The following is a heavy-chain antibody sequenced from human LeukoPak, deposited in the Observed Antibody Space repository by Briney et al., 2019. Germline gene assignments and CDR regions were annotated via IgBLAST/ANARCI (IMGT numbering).Heavy chain of an antibody. CDR2: ISAYNGNT. D-gene: IGHD3-9*01. CDR1: GYTFTSYG. CDR3: ARDRGYFDWLSLPDY. V-gene: IGHV1-18*01. Sequence: ASVKVSCKASGYTFTSYGISWVRQAPGQGLEWMGWISAYNGNTNYAQKIQGRVTMTTDTSTSTAYMELKSLRSDDTAVYYCARDRGYFDWLSLPDYWGQGTLVTVSS. J-gene: IGHJ4*02.